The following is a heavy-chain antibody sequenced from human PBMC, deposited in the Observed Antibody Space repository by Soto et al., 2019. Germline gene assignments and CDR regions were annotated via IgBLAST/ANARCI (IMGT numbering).Heavy chain of an antibody. CDR2: IIPVFGIE. J-gene: IGHJ3*02. D-gene: IGHD3-22*01. V-gene: IGHV1-69*01. Sequence: HVQLVQSGAEVKKPGSSVKVSCKASGGTFSSYGVSWVRQAPGQGLEWMRRIIPVFGIEHYAQKSQGRVTVTADESTSTAYMELSGLTSEDTAVYYCARGLSYYDSSGYSDAFDIWGQGTLVTVSS. CDR3: ARGLSYYDSSGYSDAFDI. CDR1: GGTFSSYG.